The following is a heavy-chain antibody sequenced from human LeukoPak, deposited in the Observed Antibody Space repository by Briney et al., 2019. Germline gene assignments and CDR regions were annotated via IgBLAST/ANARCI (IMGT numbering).Heavy chain of an antibody. V-gene: IGHV4-39*01. CDR1: GGSISSSNYY. D-gene: IGHD4-17*01. J-gene: IGHJ4*02. CDR2: IYYSGST. CDR3: ASPTTVTTGIEY. Sequence: SETLSLTCTVSGGSISSSNYYWGWIRQPPGEGLEWIGSIYYSGSTYYNPSLKSRVTISVDTSKNQFSLNLSSVTAADTAVYYCASPTTVTTGIEYWGQGTLVTVSS.